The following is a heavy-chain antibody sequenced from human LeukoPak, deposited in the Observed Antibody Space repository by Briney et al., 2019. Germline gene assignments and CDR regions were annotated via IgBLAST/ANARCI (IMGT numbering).Heavy chain of an antibody. J-gene: IGHJ4*02. Sequence: GGSLRLSCAASGFTFTNYAIHWVRQAPGKGLEWVAVISYDGDYQYYADSVKGRFTISRDNSKNTLYLQMYSLRPEDTAVYYCARDSYGYGDYGNSFDYWGQGTLVTVSS. D-gene: IGHD4-17*01. CDR2: ISYDGDYQ. CDR1: GFTFTNYA. V-gene: IGHV3-30*04. CDR3: ARDSYGYGDYGNSFDY.